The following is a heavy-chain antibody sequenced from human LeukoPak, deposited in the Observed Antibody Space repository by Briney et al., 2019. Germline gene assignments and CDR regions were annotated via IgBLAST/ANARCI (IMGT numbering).Heavy chain of an antibody. CDR2: ISSSSSYT. V-gene: IGHV3-11*03. Sequence: GGSLRLSCAASGFTFSDYYMSWIRQAPGKGLEWVSYISSSSSYTNYADSVKGRFTISRDNTKNSLYLQMNSLRAEDTAVYYCARTMVRGVIADYWGQGTLVTVSS. CDR3: ARTMVRGVIADY. D-gene: IGHD3-10*01. J-gene: IGHJ4*02. CDR1: GFTFSDYY.